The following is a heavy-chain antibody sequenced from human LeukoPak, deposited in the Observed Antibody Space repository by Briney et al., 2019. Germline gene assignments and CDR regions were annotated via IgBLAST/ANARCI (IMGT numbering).Heavy chain of an antibody. V-gene: IGHV3-7*01. J-gene: IGHJ1*01. D-gene: IGHD3-10*01. CDR3: VYYASGLDL. CDR1: GFTFSSYW. CDR2: INQVGSER. Sequence: PGGSLRLSCAASGFTFSSYWMHWVRQAPGKGLEWVANINQVGSERNYVGSVKGRFTISRDNAKNSLYLQMNSLTAEDTAVYYCVYYASGLDLWGQGTLVTVSS.